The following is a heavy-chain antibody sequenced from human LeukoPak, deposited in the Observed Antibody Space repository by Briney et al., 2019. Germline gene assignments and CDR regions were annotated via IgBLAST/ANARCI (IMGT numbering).Heavy chain of an antibody. D-gene: IGHD3-22*01. V-gene: IGHV4-30-2*01. CDR2: IYHSGST. J-gene: IGHJ3*02. Sequence: SETLSLTCAVSGGSISSGGYSWSWIRQPPGKGLEWIGYIYHSGSTYYNPSLKSRVTISVDRSKNQFSLKLSSVTAADTAVYYCATDSSGIPMESAFDIWGQGTMVTVSS. CDR1: GGSISSGGYS. CDR3: ATDSSGIPMESAFDI.